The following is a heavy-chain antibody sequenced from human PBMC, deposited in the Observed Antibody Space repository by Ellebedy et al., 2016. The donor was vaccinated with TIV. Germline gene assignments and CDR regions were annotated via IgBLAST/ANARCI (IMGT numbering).Heavy chain of an antibody. CDR1: GGSISSYY. CDR3: ARSRGWDRFDY. CDR2: IYDSGST. J-gene: IGHJ4*02. D-gene: IGHD6-19*01. V-gene: IGHV4-59*01. Sequence: MPSETLSLTCTVSGGSISSYYWSWIRQPPGKGLEWIGYIYDSGSTNYNPSLKSRVTIAVDTSKKQISLKLSSVTAADTAVYYCARSRGWDRFDYWGQGTLVTVSS.